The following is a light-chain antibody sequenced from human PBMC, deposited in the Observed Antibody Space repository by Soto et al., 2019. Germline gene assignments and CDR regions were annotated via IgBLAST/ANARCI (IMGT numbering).Light chain of an antibody. CDR3: SSYTSSSTIEV. V-gene: IGLV2-14*01. CDR1: SSDVGGYNY. Sequence: QSALTKPASVSGSPGQSITISCTGTSSDVGGYNYVSWYQQHPGKAPKLMIYDVSNRPSGVSNRFSGSKSGTTASLTISGLPAEDDADYYSSSYTSSSTIEVFRGGTKVTVL. CDR2: DVS. J-gene: IGLJ2*01.